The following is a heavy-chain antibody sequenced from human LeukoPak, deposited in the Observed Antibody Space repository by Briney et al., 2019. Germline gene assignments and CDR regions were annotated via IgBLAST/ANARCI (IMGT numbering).Heavy chain of an antibody. J-gene: IGHJ3*01. D-gene: IGHD1-26*01. CDR1: GFSLREYA. Sequence: GRSLRLSCAVSGFSLREYAIHWVRQAPGRGLEWVALMPFEGSNKFYADSVKGRFSISSDISKNTLFLHLHRVRPDDTAVYFCARDRAGTYGGDFDGWGHGTLVTVS. CDR2: MPFEGSNK. CDR3: ARDRAGTYGGDFDG. V-gene: IGHV3-30*04.